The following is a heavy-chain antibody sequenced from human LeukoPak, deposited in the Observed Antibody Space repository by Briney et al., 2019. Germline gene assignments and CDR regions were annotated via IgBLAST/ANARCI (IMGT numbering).Heavy chain of an antibody. CDR2: NSYSGNT. Sequence: SETLSLTCTVSGGSISSYYWSWIRQTPGKGLEWIGFNSYSGNTNYNPSLKSRVTISVDTSKNHFSLNLDSVTAADTAVYFCARVGSGSFDYWGQGALVTVSS. D-gene: IGHD1-26*01. CDR1: GGSISSYY. V-gene: IGHV4-59*01. CDR3: ARVGSGSFDY. J-gene: IGHJ4*02.